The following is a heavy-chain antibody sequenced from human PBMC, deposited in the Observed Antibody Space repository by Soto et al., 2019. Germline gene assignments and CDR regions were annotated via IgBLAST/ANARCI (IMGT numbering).Heavy chain of an antibody. V-gene: IGHV1-69*01. CDR2: IIPIFGTA. CDR3: ASWNHPGYCSGGSCYETYYYGMDV. J-gene: IGHJ6*02. Sequence: QVQLVQSGAEVKKPGSSVKVSCKASGGTFSSYAISWVRQAPGQGLEWMGGIIPIFGTANYAQKFQGRVTITADESTSTADMELSSLRSEDRAVYNCASWNHPGYCSGGSCYETYYYGMDVWGQGTTVTVSS. CDR1: GGTFSSYA. D-gene: IGHD2-15*01.